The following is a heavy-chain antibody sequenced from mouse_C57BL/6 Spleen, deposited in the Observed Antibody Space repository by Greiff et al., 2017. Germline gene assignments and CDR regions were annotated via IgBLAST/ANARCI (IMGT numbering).Heavy chain of an antibody. D-gene: IGHD1-1*01. CDR1: GFTFTDYY. Sequence: EVKLVESGGGLVQPGGSLSLSCAASGFTFTDYYMSWVRQPPGKALEWLGFIRNKANGYTTEYSASVTGLFTISRDTSQSILNLQMNALRAEDSATYYCERYEGYYGSLDYWGQGTTLTVSS. V-gene: IGHV7-3*01. CDR2: IRNKANGYTT. J-gene: IGHJ2*01. CDR3: ERYEGYYGSLDY.